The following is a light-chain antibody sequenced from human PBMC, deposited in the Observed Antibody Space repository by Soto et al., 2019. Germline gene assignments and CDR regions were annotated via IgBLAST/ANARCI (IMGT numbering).Light chain of an antibody. Sequence: QPVLTQPPSASGTPGQRVTISCSGSSSNIGSNRVYWYQQLPGAAPKLLIYRNDQWPSGVPDRFSGSKSGTSASLAISGLRSEDEADYYCAAWDDSLGGLVFGTGTKVTVL. V-gene: IGLV1-47*01. J-gene: IGLJ1*01. CDR2: RND. CDR1: SSNIGSNR. CDR3: AAWDDSLGGLV.